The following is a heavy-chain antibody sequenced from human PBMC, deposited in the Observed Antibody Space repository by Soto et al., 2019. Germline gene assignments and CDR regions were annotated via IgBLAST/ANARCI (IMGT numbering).Heavy chain of an antibody. CDR2: ISAYNGNT. J-gene: IGHJ6*02. D-gene: IGHD6-13*01. Sequence: ASVKVSCKASGYTFTSYGISWVRQAPGQGLEWMGWISAYNGNTNYAQKLQGRVTMTTDTSTSTAYMELRSLRSDDTAVYYCARVTAAAGIPYYYYGMDVWGQGTTVTVSS. CDR1: GYTFTSYG. V-gene: IGHV1-18*01. CDR3: ARVTAAAGIPYYYYGMDV.